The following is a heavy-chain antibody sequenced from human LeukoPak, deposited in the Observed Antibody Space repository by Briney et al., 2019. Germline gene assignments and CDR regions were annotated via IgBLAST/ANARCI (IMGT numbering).Heavy chain of an antibody. J-gene: IGHJ6*03. CDR3: ARVIAAAGTRLGTIYYYYYMDV. CDR1: GYTFTSYG. V-gene: IGHV1-18*01. Sequence: GASVKVSCKASGYTFTSYGISWVRQAPGQGLEWMGWISAYNGNTNYAQNFQGRVTMTTDTSTSTAYMELRSLRSDDTAVYYCARVIAAAGTRLGTIYYYYYMDVWGKGTTVTVSS. D-gene: IGHD6-13*01. CDR2: ISAYNGNT.